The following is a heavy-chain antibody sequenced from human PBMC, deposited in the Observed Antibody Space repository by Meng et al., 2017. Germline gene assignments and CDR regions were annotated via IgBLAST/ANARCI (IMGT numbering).Heavy chain of an antibody. CDR2: IWYDGSNK. V-gene: IGHV3-33*01. CDR3: ARDGGLVRGVIIGSPRNYFDY. Sequence: GGSLRLSCAASGFTFSSYGMHWVRQAPGKGLEWVAVIWYDGSNKYYADSVKGRFTISRDNSKNTLYLQMNSLRAEDTAVYYCARDGGLVRGVIIGSPRNYFDYWGQGTLVTVSS. J-gene: IGHJ4*02. CDR1: GFTFSSYG. D-gene: IGHD3-10*01.